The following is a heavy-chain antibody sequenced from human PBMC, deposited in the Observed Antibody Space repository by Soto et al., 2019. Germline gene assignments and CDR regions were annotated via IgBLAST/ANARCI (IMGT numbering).Heavy chain of an antibody. CDR3: AKDGSSSCVPVIDY. CDR1: GFTFSSYG. V-gene: IGHV3-30*18. J-gene: IGHJ4*02. Sequence: QVQLVESGGGVVQPGRSLRLSCAASGFTFSSYGMHWVRQAPGKGLEWVAIISYDESNKYYADSVKGRFTISRDNSKNTLYLQMNSLRAEDTAVYYCAKDGSSSCVPVIDYWGQGTLVTVSS. CDR2: ISYDESNK. D-gene: IGHD6-13*01.